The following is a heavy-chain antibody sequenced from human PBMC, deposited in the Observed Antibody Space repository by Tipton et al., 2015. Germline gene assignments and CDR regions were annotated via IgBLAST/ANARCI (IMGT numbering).Heavy chain of an antibody. V-gene: IGHV4-59*07. CDR2: IQYSGST. J-gene: IGHJ6*02. CDR1: SDSISKYY. D-gene: IGHD4-17*01. Sequence: TLSLTCSVSSDSISKYYWSWIRQPPGKELEWIGYIQYSGSTNYNPSLRSRLTMSVESSKNQFSLRLSSATAADTAVYYCASGHGDYVNGMDVWGQGTTVTVSS. CDR3: ASGHGDYVNGMDV.